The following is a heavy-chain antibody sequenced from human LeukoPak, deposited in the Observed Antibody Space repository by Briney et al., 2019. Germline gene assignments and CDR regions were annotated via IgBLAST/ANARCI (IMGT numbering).Heavy chain of an antibody. D-gene: IGHD4-17*01. CDR3: ARWNGDWPPAFDP. V-gene: IGHV4-59*08. CDR2: IYYSGST. J-gene: IGHJ5*02. CDR1: GGSISSYY. Sequence: SETPSLTCTVSGGSISSYYWSWIRQPPGKALEWIGYIYYSGSTNYNPSLKSRVTISVDTSKNQFSLKLSSVTAADTAVYYCARWNGDWPPAFDPWGQGTLVTVSS.